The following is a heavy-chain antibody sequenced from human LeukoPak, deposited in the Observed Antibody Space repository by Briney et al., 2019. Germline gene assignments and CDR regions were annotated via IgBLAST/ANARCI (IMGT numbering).Heavy chain of an antibody. Sequence: APVKVSCEASVNDFSDFYFNWVRQAPGRGLEWVGWVNPHSRATHYAQRFRGRVTMEASISTGYMELNSLTSDDTAVYYCVTTSVTHTRDPWGQGTLVTVSS. CDR3: VTTSVTHTRDP. CDR1: VNDFSDFY. J-gene: IGHJ5*02. V-gene: IGHV1-2*02. D-gene: IGHD5/OR15-5a*01. CDR2: VNPHSRAT.